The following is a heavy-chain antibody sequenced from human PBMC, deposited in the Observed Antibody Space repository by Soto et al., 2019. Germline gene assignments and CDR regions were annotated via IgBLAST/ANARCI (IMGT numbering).Heavy chain of an antibody. Sequence: QVQLVQSGAEVKEPGASVKVSCRTSGYTFTDHYINWVRQAPGQGPEYMGWIHPNSGDTKYTQRFQGRVTMTRATSISTAYMELRRLTSDDTAVYYCARDLSRQSWKWLDPWGQGTLVTVSS. CDR1: GYTFTDHY. D-gene: IGHD1-1*01. J-gene: IGHJ5*02. CDR3: ARDLSRQSWKWLDP. CDR2: IHPNSGDT. V-gene: IGHV1-2*02.